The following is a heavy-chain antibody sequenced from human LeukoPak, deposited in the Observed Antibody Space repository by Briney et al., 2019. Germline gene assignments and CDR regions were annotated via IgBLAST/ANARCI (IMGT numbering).Heavy chain of an antibody. V-gene: IGHV3-23*01. CDR1: GFTFSSYA. D-gene: IGHD3-10*01. CDR2: ISGSGGST. CDR3: AKEESGSYWVIDY. J-gene: IGHJ4*02. Sequence: LGGSLRLSCAASGFTFSSYAMSWVRQAPGKGLEWVSAISGSGGSTYYAASVKGRFTISRDNSKNTLYLQMNSLRAEDTAVYYCAKEESGSYWVIDYWGQGTLVTVSS.